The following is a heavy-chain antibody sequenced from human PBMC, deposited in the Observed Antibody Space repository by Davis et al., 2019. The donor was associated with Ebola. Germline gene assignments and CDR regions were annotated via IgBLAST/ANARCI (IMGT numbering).Heavy chain of an antibody. Sequence: SETLSLTCAVYGGSFSGYYWSWIRQPPGKGLEWIGEINHSGSTNYNPSLKSRVTISVDTSKNQFSLKLSSVTAADTAVYYCARDTVIAVAGIDYRYYGMDVWGQGTTVTVSS. CDR1: GGSFSGYY. CDR3: ARDTVIAVAGIDYRYYGMDV. D-gene: IGHD6-19*01. J-gene: IGHJ6*02. V-gene: IGHV4-34*01. CDR2: INHSGST.